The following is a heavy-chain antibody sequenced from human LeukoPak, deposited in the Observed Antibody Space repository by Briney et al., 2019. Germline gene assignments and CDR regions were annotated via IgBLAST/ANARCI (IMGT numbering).Heavy chain of an antibody. CDR3: VRDQARLSRTYFDY. Sequence: ASVKVSCKASGYGFTYYGVTWVRQAPGQALEWMGWISTYNGNTNSAQKFQGRITMTTDSSTITAFMELRSVRSDDTGMYYCVRDQARLSRTYFDYWGHGTLVTVSS. CDR2: ISTYNGNT. V-gene: IGHV1-18*01. CDR1: GYGFTYYG. J-gene: IGHJ4*01. D-gene: IGHD1-1*01.